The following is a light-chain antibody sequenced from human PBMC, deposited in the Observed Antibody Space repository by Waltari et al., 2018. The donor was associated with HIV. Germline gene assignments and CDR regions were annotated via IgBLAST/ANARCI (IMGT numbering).Light chain of an antibody. CDR1: QSISTW. CDR2: KAS. J-gene: IGKJ5*01. CDR3: QQYNSYSIT. Sequence: DIQMTQSPSTLSASVGDRVTINCRASQSISTWLAWYQQKPGKAPKVLIYKASSLEGGVPSRFSGSGSGTEFTLTISSLQPDDFATYYCQQYNSYSITFGQGTRLEIK. V-gene: IGKV1-5*03.